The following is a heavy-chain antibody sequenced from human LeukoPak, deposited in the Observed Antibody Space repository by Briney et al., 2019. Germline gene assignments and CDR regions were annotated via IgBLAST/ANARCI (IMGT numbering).Heavy chain of an antibody. CDR2: ISYDGSNK. CDR3: ARLVQSELPVI. CDR1: GFTFSSYA. D-gene: IGHD4/OR15-4a*01. V-gene: IGHV3-30-3*01. Sequence: GGSLRLSCAASGFTFSSYAMHWVRQAPGKGLEWVAVISYDGSNKYYADSVKGRFTISRDNSKNTLYLQMSSLRAEDTAVYYCARLVQSELPVIWGQGTIVTVSS. J-gene: IGHJ3*02.